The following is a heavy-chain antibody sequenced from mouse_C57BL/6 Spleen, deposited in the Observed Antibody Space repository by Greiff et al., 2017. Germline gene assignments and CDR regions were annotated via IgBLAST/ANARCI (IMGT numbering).Heavy chain of an antibody. CDR2: IHPNSGST. V-gene: IGHV1-64*01. Sequence: VQLQQPGAELVKPGASVKLSCKASGYTFTSYWMHWVKQRPGQGLEWIGMIHPNSGSTNYNEKFKSKATLTVDKSPSTAYMQLSSLTSEDSAVYYCKTAQATLFDDWGQGTTLTVSS. CDR1: GYTFTSYW. CDR3: KTAQATLFDD. D-gene: IGHD3-2*02. J-gene: IGHJ2*01.